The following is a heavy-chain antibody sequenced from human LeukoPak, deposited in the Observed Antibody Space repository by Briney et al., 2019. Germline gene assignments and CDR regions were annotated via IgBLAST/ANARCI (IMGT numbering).Heavy chain of an antibody. Sequence: GGSLRLSCAVSGITLSNYGMSWVRQAPGKGLEWVAGLSGSGGGTNYADSVQGRFTISRDNPKNTLYLQMNSLRAEDTAVYYCAGHDSSGYYSHFDYWGQGTLVTVSS. V-gene: IGHV3-23*01. D-gene: IGHD3-22*01. CDR2: LSGSGGGT. CDR1: GITLSNYG. CDR3: AGHDSSGYYSHFDY. J-gene: IGHJ4*02.